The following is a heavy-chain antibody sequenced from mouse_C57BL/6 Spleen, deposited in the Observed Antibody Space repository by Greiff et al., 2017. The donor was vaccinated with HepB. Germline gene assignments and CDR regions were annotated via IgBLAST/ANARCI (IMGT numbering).Heavy chain of an antibody. CDR2: INPYNGGT. CDR1: GYTFTDYY. V-gene: IGHV1-19*01. D-gene: IGHD2-5*01. Sequence: EVQLQQSGPVLVKPGASVKMSCKASGYTFTDYYMNWVKQSHGKSLEWIGVINPYNGGTSYNQKFKGKATLTVDKSSSTAYMELNSLTSEDSAVYYCARAYSNYEDYWGQGTTLTVSS. CDR3: ARAYSNYEDY. J-gene: IGHJ2*01.